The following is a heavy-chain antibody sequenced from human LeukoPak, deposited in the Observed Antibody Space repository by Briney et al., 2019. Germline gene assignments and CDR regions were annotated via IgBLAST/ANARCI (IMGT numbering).Heavy chain of an antibody. CDR1: GGSITSSGFY. V-gene: IGHV4-39*07. D-gene: IGHD3-22*01. CDR2: FYYTGNS. CDR3: ARNYYDSSGYYIDQFYFDY. Sequence: PSETLSLTCTVSGGSITSSGFYWGWILQPPGKGLEWICSFYYTGNSYYNPSLKSRLTISLDTSRNQFSLKLRSVTAGNTAVYYCARNYYDSSGYYIDQFYFDYWAQGTLVTVSS. J-gene: IGHJ4*02.